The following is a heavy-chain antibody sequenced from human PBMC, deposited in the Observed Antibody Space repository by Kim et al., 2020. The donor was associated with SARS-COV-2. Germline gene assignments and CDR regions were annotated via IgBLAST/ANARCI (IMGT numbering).Heavy chain of an antibody. D-gene: IGHD3-16*01. Sequence: GGSLRLSCSASGFTFRNYGMHWVRQAPGKGLEWMATISRDGNNKYYVDSVKGRFIISRDNSKNALYLQMDSLGAEDTAVYYCAKGGGQTLDYWGQGTLVTVSS. J-gene: IGHJ4*02. V-gene: IGHV3-33*05. CDR1: GFTFRNYG. CDR2: ISRDGNNK. CDR3: AKGGGQTLDY.